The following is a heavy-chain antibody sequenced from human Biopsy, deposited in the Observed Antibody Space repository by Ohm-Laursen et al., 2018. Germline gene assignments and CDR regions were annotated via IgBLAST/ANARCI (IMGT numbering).Heavy chain of an antibody. CDR2: IHGDFGI. CDR3: AGGEDYLHN. J-gene: IGHJ1*01. Sequence: SLRLSCAASEFTVSSNYMAWVRQAPGKGLEWVSIIHGDFGIYYADSVKGRFTISSDTSKNTLYLQMNSLRAEDTAVYFCAGGEDYLHNWGQGTLVTVSA. CDR1: EFTVSSNY. V-gene: IGHV3-66*01.